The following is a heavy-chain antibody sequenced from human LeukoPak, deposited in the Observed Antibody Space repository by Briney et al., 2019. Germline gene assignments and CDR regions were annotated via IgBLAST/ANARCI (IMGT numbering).Heavy chain of an antibody. D-gene: IGHD1-26*01. CDR2: MYYSGST. CDR1: GGSISSYY. CDR3: ASTSSGSYPYYFDY. J-gene: IGHJ4*02. Sequence: SETLSLTCTVSGGSISSYYWSWIRQPPGKGLEWIGYMYYSGSTNYNPSLKSRVTISVDTSKNQFSLKLSSVTAADTAVYYCASTSSGSYPYYFDYWGQGTLVTVSS. V-gene: IGHV4-59*01.